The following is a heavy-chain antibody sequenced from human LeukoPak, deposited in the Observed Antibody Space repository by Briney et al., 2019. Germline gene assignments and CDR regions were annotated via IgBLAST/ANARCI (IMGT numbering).Heavy chain of an antibody. CDR1: GGSISSSSYY. Sequence: SETLSLTCTVSGGSISSSSYYWGWIRQPPGKGLEWIGSIYYSGSTYYNPSLKSRVTISVDTSKNQFSLKLGSVTAADTAVYYCVGGDYAQGYWGQGTLVTVSS. CDR3: VGGDYAQGY. CDR2: IYYSGST. V-gene: IGHV4-39*01. D-gene: IGHD4-17*01. J-gene: IGHJ4*02.